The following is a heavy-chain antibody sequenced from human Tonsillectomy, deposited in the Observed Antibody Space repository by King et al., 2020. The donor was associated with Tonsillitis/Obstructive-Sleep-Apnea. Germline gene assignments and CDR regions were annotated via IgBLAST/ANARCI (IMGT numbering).Heavy chain of an antibody. CDR2: ISGDGGST. CDR3: AKERGGGREDSVVVPAAIGDY. D-gene: IGHD2-2*01. V-gene: IGHV3-43*02. Sequence: QLVQSGGGVVQPGGSLRLSCAASGFTFDDYAMHWVRQAPGKGLEWVSLISGDGGSTYYADSVKGRFTISRDNSKNSLYLQMNSLRTEDTALYYCAKERGGGREDSVVVPAAIGDYWGEGTLVTVSS. J-gene: IGHJ4*02. CDR1: GFTFDDYA.